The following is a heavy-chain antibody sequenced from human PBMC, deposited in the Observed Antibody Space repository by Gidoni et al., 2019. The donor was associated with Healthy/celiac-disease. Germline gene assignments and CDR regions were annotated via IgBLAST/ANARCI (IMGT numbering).Heavy chain of an antibody. CDR2: IWYDGSNK. Sequence: QVQLVEYGGGVVQPGRSLRLSCAASGFTFSSYGLHWVRQAPGKGLEGGAVIWYDGSNKYYADSVKGRFTISRDNSKNTLYLQRTSLIAEDTAVYYCARDRDGDSNWYFDLWGRVTLVTVSS. V-gene: IGHV3-33*01. J-gene: IGHJ2*01. CDR3: ARDRDGDSNWYFDL. D-gene: IGHD4-17*01. CDR1: GFTFSSYG.